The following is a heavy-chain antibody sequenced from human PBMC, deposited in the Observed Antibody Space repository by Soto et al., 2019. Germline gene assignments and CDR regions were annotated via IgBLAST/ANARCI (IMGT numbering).Heavy chain of an antibody. V-gene: IGHV4-4*02. CDR3: TQQTISYTLDV. Sequence: QVQLQESGPGLVKPSGTLSLTCAVSGGSISSHNWWSWVRQTPGKGLEWIGEIYHGAAANYNPSPKXGVTISTDESKNQWSLKMSSGTAADTAVYYWTQQTISYTLDVWGQGTTVTVSS. CDR2: IYHGAAA. CDR1: GGSISSHNW. J-gene: IGHJ6*02. D-gene: IGHD1-1*01.